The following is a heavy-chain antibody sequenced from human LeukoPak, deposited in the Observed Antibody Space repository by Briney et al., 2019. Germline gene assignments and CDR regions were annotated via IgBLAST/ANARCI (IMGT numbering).Heavy chain of an antibody. CDR2: ISHSGST. J-gene: IGHJ4*02. V-gene: IGHV4-34*01. Sequence: SETLSLTCAVYGGSFSGYYWSWIRQPPGKGLEWIVGISHSGSTNYNPSLKSRVTISVDTSKNQFSLKLSSVTAADTAVYYCARARLSDYWGQGTLVTVSS. D-gene: IGHD3-16*02. CDR3: ARARLSDY. CDR1: GGSFSGYY.